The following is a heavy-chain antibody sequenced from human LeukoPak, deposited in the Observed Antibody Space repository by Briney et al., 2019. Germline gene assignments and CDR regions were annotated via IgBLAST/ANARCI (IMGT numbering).Heavy chain of an antibody. J-gene: IGHJ5*02. CDR2: ISSSSSYI. CDR1: GFTFGSYS. CDR3: ARTHCSSTSCYSHNWFDP. D-gene: IGHD2-2*02. Sequence: GGSLRLSCAASGFTFGSYSMNWVRQAPGKGLEWVSSISSSSSYIYYADSVKGRFTISRDNAKNSLYLQMNSLRAEDTAVYYCARTHCSSTSCYSHNWFDPWGQGTLVTVSS. V-gene: IGHV3-21*01.